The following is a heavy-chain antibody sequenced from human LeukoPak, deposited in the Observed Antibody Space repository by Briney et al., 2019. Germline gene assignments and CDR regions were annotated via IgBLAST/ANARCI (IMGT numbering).Heavy chain of an antibody. V-gene: IGHV4-59*12. D-gene: IGHD4-17*01. Sequence: SETLSLTCTVSGGSISSYYWSWIRQPPGKGLEWIGYIYYSGSTHYNPSLKSRVTISVDTSKNQFSLNLTSVTAADTAIYYCARRRGAYGDYVYWGQGNLVTVSS. CDR3: ARRRGAYGDYVY. CDR1: GGSISSYY. CDR2: IYYSGST. J-gene: IGHJ4*02.